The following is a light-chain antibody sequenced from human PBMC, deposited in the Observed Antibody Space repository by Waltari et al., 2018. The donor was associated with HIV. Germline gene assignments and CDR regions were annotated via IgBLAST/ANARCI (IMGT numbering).Light chain of an antibody. Sequence: QSVLTQPPSVSGAPGQRVTISCPGSSSNIGAGYDVPWYQQLPGTAPKRLIYGNSNRPSGVPDRFSGSKSGTSASLAITGLQAEDEADYYCQSYDSSLSGSGVFGGGTKLTVL. CDR2: GNS. CDR3: QSYDSSLSGSGV. CDR1: SSNIGAGYD. V-gene: IGLV1-40*01. J-gene: IGLJ3*02.